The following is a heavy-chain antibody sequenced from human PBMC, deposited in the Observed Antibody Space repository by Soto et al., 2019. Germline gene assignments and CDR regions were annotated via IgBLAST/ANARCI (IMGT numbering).Heavy chain of an antibody. J-gene: IGHJ4*02. Sequence: QITLKESGPTLVRPTQTLTLTCAFSGFSLSTSGVGVGWIRQPPGKALEWLAVIYWDDSKHYSPSLRSRLTTTKDTPKNQVVLTMTNMDPMDTGTYYCAHKGPEDWPLDYWGQGTLVTVSS. D-gene: IGHD3-9*01. CDR1: GFSLSTSGVG. V-gene: IGHV2-5*02. CDR2: IYWDDSK. CDR3: AHKGPEDWPLDY.